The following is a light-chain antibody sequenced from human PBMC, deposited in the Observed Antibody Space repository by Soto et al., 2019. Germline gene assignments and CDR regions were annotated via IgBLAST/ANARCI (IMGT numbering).Light chain of an antibody. CDR2: DSS. V-gene: IGKV3-11*01. J-gene: IGKJ4*01. CDR1: QSISRY. CDR3: QQRGTWPRVT. Sequence: EIVLTQSPATLSLSPGETATLSCRASQSISRYLAWYQQKPGQAPMLLIYDSSIRATGIPARFRGGGSETDFTLTISSLAPEDFAIYYCQQRGTWPRVTFGGGTKVEIK.